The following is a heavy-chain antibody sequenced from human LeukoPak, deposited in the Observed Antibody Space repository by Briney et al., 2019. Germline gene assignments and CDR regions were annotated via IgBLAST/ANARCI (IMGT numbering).Heavy chain of an antibody. CDR3: AKDGLYGGYSYPVK. CDR2: IRYDGNNK. CDR1: GFTFSSYG. V-gene: IGHV3-30*02. Sequence: GGSLRLSCTASGFTFSSYGMHWVRQAPGKGLDWVASIRYDGNNKYYADSVKGRFTISRDNSKNTLYLQMNSLRPEDTAVYYCAKDGLYGGYSYPVKWGQGTLVTVSS. J-gene: IGHJ4*02. D-gene: IGHD4-23*01.